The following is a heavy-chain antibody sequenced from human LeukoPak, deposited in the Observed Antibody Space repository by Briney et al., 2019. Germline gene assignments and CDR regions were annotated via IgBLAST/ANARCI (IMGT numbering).Heavy chain of an antibody. CDR1: GYTFTSYN. CDR3: ARDFPYSSGWYEDY. CDR2: INPSGGST. J-gene: IGHJ4*02. V-gene: IGHV1-46*01. Sequence: ASVKVSCKASGYTFTSYNMHWVRQAPGQGLECMGIINPSGGSTNYAQKFQGRVTMTRDTSISTAYMELSRLRSDDTAVYYCARDFPYSSGWYEDYWGQGTLVTVSS. D-gene: IGHD6-19*01.